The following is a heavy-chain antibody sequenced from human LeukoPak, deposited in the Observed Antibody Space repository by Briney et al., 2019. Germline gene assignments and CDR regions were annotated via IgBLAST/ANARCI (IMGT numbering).Heavy chain of an antibody. CDR2: INHSGST. Sequence: SETLSLTCAVYGGSFSAYYWSWIRQPPGKGLEWIGEINHSGSTNYNPSLKSRVTISVDTSKNQFSLKLRSVTAADTAVYYCARGGPSGDPLDYWGQGTLVTVSS. V-gene: IGHV4-34*01. J-gene: IGHJ4*02. CDR1: GGSFSAYY. D-gene: IGHD4-17*01. CDR3: ARGGPSGDPLDY.